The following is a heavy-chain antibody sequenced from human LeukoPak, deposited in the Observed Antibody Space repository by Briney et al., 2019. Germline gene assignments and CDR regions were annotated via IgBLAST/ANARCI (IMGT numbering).Heavy chain of an antibody. CDR2: IKQDGSEK. V-gene: IGHV3-7*01. D-gene: IGHD2-2*03. CDR1: GFTFSSHW. Sequence: GGSLRLSCAASGFTFSSHWMSWVRQAPGKGLEWVAKIKQDGSEKYYVDSVKGRFTISRDNAKNSLYLQMNSLRAEDTAVYSCARVDIVVVPAAGYYCYVDVWGKGTTVTVSS. J-gene: IGHJ6*03. CDR3: ARVDIVVVPAAGYYCYVDV.